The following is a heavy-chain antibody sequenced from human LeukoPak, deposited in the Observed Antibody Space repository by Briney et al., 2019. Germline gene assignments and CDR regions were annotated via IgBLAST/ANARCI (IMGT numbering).Heavy chain of an antibody. D-gene: IGHD4-17*01. CDR3: ARISDGDPEGAFDI. Sequence: GASVKVSRKASGYTFTSYYIHWVRQAPGQGLEWMGIINPSGGSTSYALKFQGRVTMTSDASTSTLYMELSSLRSEDTAVYYCARISDGDPEGAFDIWGQGTMVTVSS. J-gene: IGHJ3*02. CDR2: INPSGGST. CDR1: GYTFTSYY. V-gene: IGHV1-46*01.